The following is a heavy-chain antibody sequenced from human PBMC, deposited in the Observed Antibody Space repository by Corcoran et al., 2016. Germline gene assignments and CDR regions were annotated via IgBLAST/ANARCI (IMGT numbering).Heavy chain of an antibody. Sequence: EVQLVESGGGLVQPGGSLRLSCAASGFTFSSYWMSWVRQAPGTGLEWVANIKQDGSEKYYVDSVKGRFTISRDNAKNSLYLQMNSLRAEDTAVYYCARAQIRGSYYVSFDYWGQGTLVTVSS. CDR3: ARAQIRGSYYVSFDY. V-gene: IGHV3-7*04. J-gene: IGHJ4*02. CDR1: GFTFSSYW. CDR2: IKQDGSEK. D-gene: IGHD1-26*01.